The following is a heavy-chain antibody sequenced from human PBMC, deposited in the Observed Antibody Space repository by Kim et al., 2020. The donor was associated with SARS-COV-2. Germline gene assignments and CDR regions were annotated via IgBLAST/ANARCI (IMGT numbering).Heavy chain of an antibody. CDR2: INHSGST. CDR3: ARRVGSSWYFDF. Sequence: SETLSLTCAVYAGSFSGNYWSWIRQPPGKGLEWIGEINHSGSTNYNASLKSRVTISVDTSKNQFSLKLSSVTAADTAVYYCARRVGSSWYFDFWGRGTLVTVSS. CDR1: AGSFSGNY. V-gene: IGHV4-34*01. J-gene: IGHJ2*01. D-gene: IGHD3-10*01.